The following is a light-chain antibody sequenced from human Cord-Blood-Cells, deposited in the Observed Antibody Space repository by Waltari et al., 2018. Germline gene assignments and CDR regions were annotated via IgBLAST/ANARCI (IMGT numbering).Light chain of an antibody. V-gene: IGKV1-27*01. CDR3: RKYNISPPWT. Sequence: DIQMTQSPSSLSASVGDRVTITCRASQGISNYLAWYQQKPGKVPKVLIYAASTLQSGVASRFSGGGSETDFTLTISSLQPEDVATYYRRKYNISPPWTFDQGTNVEIK. J-gene: IGKJ1*01. CDR1: QGISNY. CDR2: AAS.